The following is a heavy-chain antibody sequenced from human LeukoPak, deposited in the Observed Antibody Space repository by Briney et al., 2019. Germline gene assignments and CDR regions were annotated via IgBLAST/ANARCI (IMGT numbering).Heavy chain of an antibody. CDR3: ATLKRFCSGGSCYSDRQYYSDY. V-gene: IGHV3-23*01. CDR1: GFTLSSYA. Sequence: GGSLRLSCAASGFTLSSYAMSWVRQAPGKGLEWVSTISGGGVSTYYADSVKGRFTISRDNPKNTLYLHMNSLRADDTAVYYCATLKRFCSGGSCYSDRQYYSDYWGQGTLVTVSS. D-gene: IGHD2-15*01. J-gene: IGHJ4*02. CDR2: ISGGGVST.